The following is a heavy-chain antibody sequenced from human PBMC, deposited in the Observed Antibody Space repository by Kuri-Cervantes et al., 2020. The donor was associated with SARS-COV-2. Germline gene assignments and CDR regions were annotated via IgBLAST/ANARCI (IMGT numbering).Heavy chain of an antibody. CDR3: TSRIAVAGMIDY. V-gene: IGHV3-73*01. J-gene: IGHJ4*02. D-gene: IGHD6-19*01. CDR1: GFTFSGSA. CDR2: IRSKASSYAT. Sequence: GESLKISCAASGFTFSGSAMHWVRQASGTGLEWVGRIRSKASSYATAYAASVKGRFTISRDDSKNTAYLQMNSLKTEDTAVYYCTSRIAVAGMIDYWGQGTLVTVSS.